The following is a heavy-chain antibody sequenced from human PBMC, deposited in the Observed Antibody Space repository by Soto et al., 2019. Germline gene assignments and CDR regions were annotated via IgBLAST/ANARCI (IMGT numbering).Heavy chain of an antibody. CDR2: IKFDGSIT. CDR1: GFTFSNYW. V-gene: IGHV3-74*01. J-gene: IGHJ4*02. D-gene: IGHD1-7*01. CDR3: ARDALNYYYFDS. Sequence: DVQVVESGGRLVQPGGSLRLSCAASGFTFSNYWLHWVRQTPGKGLVWVSRIKFDGSITNYADSVKGRVTLSRDNAKNKVYLQMYSLSADVTAVYYCARDALNYYYFDSWGQGTLVSVSP.